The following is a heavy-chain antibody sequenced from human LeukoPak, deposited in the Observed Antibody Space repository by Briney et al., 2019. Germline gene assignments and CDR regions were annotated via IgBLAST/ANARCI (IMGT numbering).Heavy chain of an antibody. Sequence: GGSLRLSCAASGFTFSSYGMHWVRQAPGKGLEWVAFIRYDGSNKYYADSVKGRFTISRDNSKNTLYLQMNSLRAEDTAVYYCAKDQPYSNPGGYWGQGTLVTVSS. CDR2: IRYDGSNK. CDR1: GFTFSSYG. D-gene: IGHD4-11*01. J-gene: IGHJ4*02. V-gene: IGHV3-30*02. CDR3: AKDQPYSNPGGY.